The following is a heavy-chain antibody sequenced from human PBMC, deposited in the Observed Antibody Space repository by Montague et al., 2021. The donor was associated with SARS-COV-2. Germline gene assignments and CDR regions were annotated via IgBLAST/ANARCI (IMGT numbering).Heavy chain of an antibody. D-gene: IGHD1-26*01. CDR3: AKSAWGVTDAFDI. J-gene: IGHJ3*02. CDR2: IYSGGSST. CDR1: EFAFSSYA. V-gene: IGHV3-23*03. Sequence: SLRLSCAASEFAFSSYAMSWVRQAPGKGLEWVSAIYSGGSSTFYADSVKGRFTISRDNSKNTLYLQMNSLRAEDTAVCYCAKSAWGVTDAFDIWGQGTMVTVSS.